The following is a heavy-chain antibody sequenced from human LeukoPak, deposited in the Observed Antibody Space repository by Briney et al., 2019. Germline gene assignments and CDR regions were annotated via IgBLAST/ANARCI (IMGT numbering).Heavy chain of an antibody. CDR2: IYSGGST. J-gene: IGHJ4*02. CDR1: GFTVSSNY. CDR3: ARGSGYDSSGYYYAF. D-gene: IGHD3-22*01. Sequence: PGGSLRLSCAASGFTVSSNYMSWVRQAPGKGLEWVSVIYSGGSTYYADSVKGRFTISRDNSKNTLYLQMNSLRAEDTAVYYCARGSGYDSSGYYYAFWGQGTLVTVSS. V-gene: IGHV3-53*01.